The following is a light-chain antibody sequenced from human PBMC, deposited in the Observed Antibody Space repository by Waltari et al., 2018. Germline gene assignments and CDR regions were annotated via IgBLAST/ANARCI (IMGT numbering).Light chain of an antibody. J-gene: IGLJ1*01. CDR1: SSNIGAGYE. CDR2: GNT. CDR3: QSYDSSLSGFV. Sequence: QSVLTQPPSVSGAPGQRVTIPCTGSSSNIGAGYEVHWYQQLPGTAPKLLLFGNTKRPSGVPYRFSGSKSGTSASLASTGLQAEDEADYYCQSYDSSLSGFVFGTGTKVAVL. V-gene: IGLV1-40*01.